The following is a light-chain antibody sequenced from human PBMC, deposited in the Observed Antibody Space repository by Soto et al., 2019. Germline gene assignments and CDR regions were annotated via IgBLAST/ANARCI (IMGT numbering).Light chain of an antibody. Sequence: EIVMTQSPATLSVSPGERATLSCRASQSVSSNLAWYQQKPGQAPRLLIYGAYTRANGIPARFSGSGSGTEFTLAISRLRAEDFAVCYCQQYNHWRWTFGQGTKVEIK. CDR3: QQYNHWRWT. V-gene: IGKV3-15*01. J-gene: IGKJ1*01. CDR2: GAY. CDR1: QSVSSN.